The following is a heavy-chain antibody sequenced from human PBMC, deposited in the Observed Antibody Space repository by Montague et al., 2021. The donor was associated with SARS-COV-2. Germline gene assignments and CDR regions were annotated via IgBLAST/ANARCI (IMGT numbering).Heavy chain of an antibody. CDR1: EFTFSSYA. CDR3: ASELLGAFDI. V-gene: IGHV3-30-3*01. Sequence: SLRLSCAASEFTFSSYAMHWVRQAPGKGLEWVAVISYDGSNKYYADSVKGRFTISRDNSKNTLYLQMNSLRAEDTAVYYCASELLGAFDIWGQGTMVTVSS. J-gene: IGHJ3*02. CDR2: ISYDGSNK. D-gene: IGHD2/OR15-2a*01.